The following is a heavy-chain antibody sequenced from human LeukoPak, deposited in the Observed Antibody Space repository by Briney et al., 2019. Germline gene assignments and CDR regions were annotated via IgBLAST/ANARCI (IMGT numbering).Heavy chain of an antibody. V-gene: IGHV3-43*02. CDR3: AKDIFPATVTTFLN. CDR1: GFTFDDYA. J-gene: IGHJ4*02. D-gene: IGHD4-17*01. CDR2: ISGDGGST. Sequence: PAGSLRLSCAASGFTFDDYAMHWFRQPPRKGLEWVSLISGDGGSTYYADSVKGRFTISRDNSKNSLYLQMNSLRTEDTALYYCAKDIFPATVTTFLNWGQGTLVTVSS.